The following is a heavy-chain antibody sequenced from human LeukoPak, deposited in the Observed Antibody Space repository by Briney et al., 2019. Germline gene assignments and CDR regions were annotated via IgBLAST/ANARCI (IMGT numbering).Heavy chain of an antibody. CDR3: ARHGSFAQFGN. CDR2: IYYSGST. Sequence: SETLSLTCNVSGGSISGSSYYWGWIRQPPGKGLEWIGSIYYSGSTYYNPSLKSRVTISVDTSKNQFSLKLSSVTGADTAVYYCARHGSFAQFGNWGQGALVTVSS. J-gene: IGHJ4*02. CDR1: GGSISGSSYY. V-gene: IGHV4-39*01.